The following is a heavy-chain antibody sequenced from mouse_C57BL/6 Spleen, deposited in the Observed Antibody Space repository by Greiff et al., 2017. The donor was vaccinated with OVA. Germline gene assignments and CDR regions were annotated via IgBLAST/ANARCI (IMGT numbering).Heavy chain of an antibody. Sequence: EVKVVESGGGLVKPGGSLKLSCAASGFTFSSYTMSWVRQTPEKRLEWVATISGGGGNTYYPDSVKGRFTISRDNAKNTLYLQMSSLRSEDTALYYCARPYYGSSYWYFDVWGTGTTVTVSS. D-gene: IGHD1-1*01. CDR3: ARPYYGSSYWYFDV. CDR1: GFTFSSYT. CDR2: ISGGGGNT. V-gene: IGHV5-9*01. J-gene: IGHJ1*03.